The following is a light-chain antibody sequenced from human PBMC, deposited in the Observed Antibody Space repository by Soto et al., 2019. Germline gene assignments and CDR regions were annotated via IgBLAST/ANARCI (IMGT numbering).Light chain of an antibody. J-gene: IGKJ4*01. Sequence: EIVMTQSPATLSVSPGERATLFCRASQSVRSNFLAWYQQKPGQAPRLLIYGASTRATGVPARFIGSGSGTEFTRTISSLQSEDFAVYYWQQYSAWPLTFGGGTKVEIK. CDR2: GAS. V-gene: IGKV3-15*01. CDR3: QQYSAWPLT. CDR1: QSVRSN.